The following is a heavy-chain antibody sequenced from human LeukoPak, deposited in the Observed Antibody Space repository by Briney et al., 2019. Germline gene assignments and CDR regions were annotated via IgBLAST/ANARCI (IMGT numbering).Heavy chain of an antibody. CDR2: IYYDGST. CDR3: ARGAVAGKMSWFDP. CDR1: GASISSYY. J-gene: IGHJ5*02. Sequence: SETLSLTRTVSGASISSYYWIWIRQPQGKGLEWIGHIYYDGSTNYNPSLKSRVTISVDTSKNQFSLNLSSVTAADTAVYYCARGAVAGKMSWFDPWGQGTLVTVSS. D-gene: IGHD6-19*01. V-gene: IGHV4-59*01.